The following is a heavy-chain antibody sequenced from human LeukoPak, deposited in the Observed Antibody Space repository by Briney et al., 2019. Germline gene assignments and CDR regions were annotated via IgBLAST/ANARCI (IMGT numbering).Heavy chain of an antibody. CDR1: RGSFSSTTYY. CDR2: IYYSGST. D-gene: IGHD4-17*01. J-gene: IGHJ4*02. Sequence: SETLSLTCTVSRGSFSSTTYYWGWIRQPPGKGLEWIGTIYYSGSTYYNPSLKSRVTISVDTSQNQFSLKLSSVTAADTAVYYCARGPTVKYFDYWGQGTLVTVSS. V-gene: IGHV4-39*07. CDR3: ARGPTVKYFDY.